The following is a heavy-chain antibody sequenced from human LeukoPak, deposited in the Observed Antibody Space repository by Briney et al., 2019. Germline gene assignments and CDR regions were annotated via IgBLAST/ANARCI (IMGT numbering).Heavy chain of an antibody. V-gene: IGHV4-34*01. J-gene: IGHJ4*02. CDR1: GGSFSGYY. CDR2: INHSGST. D-gene: IGHD6-6*01. Sequence: SETLSLTCAVYGGSFSGYYWSWIRQPPGKGLEWIGEINHSGSTNYNPSLKSRVTISVDTSKNQFSLKLSSVTAADTAVYYCARGFVSSSSPLFDYWGQGTLVTVSS. CDR3: ARGFVSSSSPLFDY.